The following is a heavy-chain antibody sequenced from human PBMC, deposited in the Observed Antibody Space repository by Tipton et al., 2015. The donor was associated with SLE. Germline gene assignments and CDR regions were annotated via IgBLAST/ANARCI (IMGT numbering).Heavy chain of an antibody. Sequence: RSLRLSCAASGFIFNNHGMHWVRQAPGKGLEWVAVIWYDGNNKYYAESVKGRLTISRDNSTKTVYLQINSLRAEDTAVYYCARDYRVGAFDDAFDIWGQGTMVTVSS. V-gene: IGHV3-33*01. J-gene: IGHJ3*02. CDR3: ARDYRVGAFDDAFDI. D-gene: IGHD1-26*01. CDR2: IWYDGNNK. CDR1: GFIFNNHG.